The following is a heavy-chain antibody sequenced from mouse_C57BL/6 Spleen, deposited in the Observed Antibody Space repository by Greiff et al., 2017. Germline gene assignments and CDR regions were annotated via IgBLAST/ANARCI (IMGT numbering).Heavy chain of an antibody. J-gene: IGHJ1*03. CDR1: GFTFSSYA. CDR3: TRGGGNYQSSTEYFDV. CDR2: ISSGGDYI. D-gene: IGHD2-1*01. Sequence: EVMLVESGEGLVKPGGSLKLSCAASGFTFSSYAMSWVRQTPEKRLEWVAYISSGGDYIYYADTVKGRFTISRDNARNTLYLQMSSLKSEDTAMYYCTRGGGNYQSSTEYFDVWGTGTTVTVSS. V-gene: IGHV5-9-1*02.